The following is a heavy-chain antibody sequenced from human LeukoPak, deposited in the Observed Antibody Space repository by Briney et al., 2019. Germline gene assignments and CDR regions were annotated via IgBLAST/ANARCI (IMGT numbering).Heavy chain of an antibody. CDR2: TSSDLNVK. CDR1: GFTFSSYA. V-gene: IGHV3-30-3*01. Sequence: PGRSLRLSCAASGFTFSSYAIHWVRQAPGKGLEWVAVTSSDLNVKLYADSVKGRFTISRDNSRSTLYLQMNSLRPEDTAIYYCAREGYYGSGSPPSLYLDYWGQGTLVTVSS. J-gene: IGHJ4*02. CDR3: AREGYYGSGSPPSLYLDY. D-gene: IGHD3-10*01.